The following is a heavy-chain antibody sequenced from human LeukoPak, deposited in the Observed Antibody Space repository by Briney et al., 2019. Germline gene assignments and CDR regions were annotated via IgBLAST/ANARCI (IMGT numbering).Heavy chain of an antibody. CDR2: IYSGGST. D-gene: IGHD2-2*01. J-gene: IGHJ4*02. CDR3: ARGPLPAAPTFFDY. Sequence: GGSLRLSCAASGFTVSSNYMSWVRQAPGKGLEWASVIYSGGSTYYADSVKGRFTISRDNSKNTLYLQMNSLRAEDTAVYYCARGPLPAAPTFFDYWGQGTLVTVSS. V-gene: IGHV3-66*01. CDR1: GFTVSSNY.